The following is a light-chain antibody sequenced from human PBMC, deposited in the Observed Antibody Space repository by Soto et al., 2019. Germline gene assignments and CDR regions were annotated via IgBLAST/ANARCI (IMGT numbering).Light chain of an antibody. V-gene: IGLV2-14*01. CDR1: GSDIGAYNY. CDR2: GVT. Sequence: QSLLTPLDCASGSPGRSIGISSTGSGSDIGAYNYVSWYQQHPGKAPKLLIHGVTRRHSGVSSRFSASKSAYTAPLTISGLQAEEQANYYCSSFTTSYFYVFGPAPKVTVL. CDR3: SSFTTSYFYV. J-gene: IGLJ1*01.